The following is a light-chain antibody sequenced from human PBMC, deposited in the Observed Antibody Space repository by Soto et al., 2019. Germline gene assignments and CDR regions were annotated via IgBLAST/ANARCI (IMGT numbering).Light chain of an antibody. CDR3: QKYGSSGT. CDR1: QSVSTY. Sequence: EIVLTQSPATLSLSPGERATLSCRASQSVSTYLAWYQQKPGQAPRLLIYGASNRATGIPDRFSGSGSGTDFTLTISRLEPEDFAVYYCQKYGSSGTFGQGTKV. V-gene: IGKV3-20*01. CDR2: GAS. J-gene: IGKJ1*01.